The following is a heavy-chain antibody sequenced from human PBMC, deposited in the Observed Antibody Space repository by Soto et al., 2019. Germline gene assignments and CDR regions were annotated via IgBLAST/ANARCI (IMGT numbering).Heavy chain of an antibody. D-gene: IGHD2-21*01. CDR1: GFSLSTSGVS. J-gene: IGHJ4*02. CDR2: IYWDDDK. CDR3: AHSALHTGDFDY. Sequence: QITLKVSGPTLVKPTQTLTLTCTFSGFSLSTSGVSVGWIRQPPGKALEWLALIYWDDDKRYSPSLKSRLTITRDTSITQVFLTMTNMDPVDTATYYRAHSALHTGDFDYWGQRTIVTVSS. V-gene: IGHV2-5*02.